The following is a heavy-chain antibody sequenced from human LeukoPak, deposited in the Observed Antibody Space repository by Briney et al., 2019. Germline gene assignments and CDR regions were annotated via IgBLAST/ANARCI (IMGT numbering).Heavy chain of an antibody. D-gene: IGHD5-24*01. V-gene: IGHV3-23*01. J-gene: IGHJ6*02. CDR2: IGSSGYST. CDR3: AKRLEEGYKNAMDV. CDR1: RFTFRNYG. Sequence: GGSLRLSCAASRFTFRNYGMRWVRQAPGKGLEWVSTIGSSGYSTYYADSVKGRFTISRDNSKNTLYLQMNSLRAEATAVYYCAKRLEEGYKNAMDVWGQGTTVTVSS.